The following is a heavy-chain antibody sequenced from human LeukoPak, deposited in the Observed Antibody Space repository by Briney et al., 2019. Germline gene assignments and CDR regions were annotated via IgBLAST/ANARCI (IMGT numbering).Heavy chain of an antibody. CDR2: ISSGSSFM. V-gene: IGHV3-21*01. CDR3: ARDYYDSSGSSWFDP. Sequence: GGSLRLSCAASGFNFSPYSMNWVRQAPGKGLEWVSSISSGSSFMYYADSVKGRFTISRDNAKNSLYLQMNSLRAKDTALYYCARDYYDSSGSSWFDPWGQGTLVTVSS. J-gene: IGHJ5*02. D-gene: IGHD3-22*01. CDR1: GFNFSPYS.